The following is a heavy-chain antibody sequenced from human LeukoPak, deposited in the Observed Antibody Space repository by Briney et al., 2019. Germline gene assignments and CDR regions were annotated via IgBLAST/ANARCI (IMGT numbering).Heavy chain of an antibody. D-gene: IGHD3-16*02. Sequence: SETLSLTCTVSGGSISSYYWSWIRQPPGKGLEWIAYIYYTGSTSYNPSLKSRVTISIDKSKNQFSLNLNSVTAADTAVYYCARENYDMITFGGVIKGDNWFDPWGQGTLVTVSS. CDR3: ARENYDMITFGGVIKGDNWFDP. CDR1: GGSISSYY. J-gene: IGHJ5*02. V-gene: IGHV4-59*01. CDR2: IYYTGST.